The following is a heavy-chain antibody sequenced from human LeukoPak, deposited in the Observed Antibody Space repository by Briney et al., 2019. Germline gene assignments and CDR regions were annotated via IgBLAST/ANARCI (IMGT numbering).Heavy chain of an antibody. Sequence: PGRSLRLSCAASGFTFSSYGMNWVRRAPGKGLEWVAVISYDGSNKYYADFVKGRFTISRDNSKNTLYLQMNSLRAEDTAVYYCAKARQKAGTTDYYYYYGMDVWGQGTTVTVSS. CDR2: ISYDGSNK. V-gene: IGHV3-30*18. J-gene: IGHJ6*02. CDR3: AKARQKAGTTDYYYYYGMDV. D-gene: IGHD1-1*01. CDR1: GFTFSSYG.